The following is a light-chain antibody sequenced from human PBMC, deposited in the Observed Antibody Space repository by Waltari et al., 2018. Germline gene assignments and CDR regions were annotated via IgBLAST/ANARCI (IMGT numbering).Light chain of an antibody. CDR1: QSVGGN. Sequence: EILLTQSPATLSLSPGQTGTLSCSASQSVGGNLAWYQQKPRQALRLLIYDASNRATGIPARFSGSGSGKDFTLTISRLEPEDFAVYYCQQRRTWPSITFGQGTRLEI. CDR3: QQRRTWPSIT. V-gene: IGKV3-11*01. J-gene: IGKJ5*01. CDR2: DAS.